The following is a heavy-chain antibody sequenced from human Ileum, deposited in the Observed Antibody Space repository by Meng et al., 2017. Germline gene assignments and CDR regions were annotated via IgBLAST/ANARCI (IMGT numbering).Heavy chain of an antibody. CDR1: GVSISSSNW. D-gene: IGHD3-16*02. V-gene: IGHV4-4*02. CDR2: IYLGATN. J-gene: IGHJ4*02. CDR3: AKNGRDRSFDY. Sequence: QAQRQESGPGVVEPSGTLSLTCFVSGVSISSSNWWSWLRQSPEKGLEWIGEIYLGATNNYHPSLESRVTMSVDKSKNQYSLDLTSVTAADTAVYYCAKNGRDRSFDYWGQGILVTVSS.